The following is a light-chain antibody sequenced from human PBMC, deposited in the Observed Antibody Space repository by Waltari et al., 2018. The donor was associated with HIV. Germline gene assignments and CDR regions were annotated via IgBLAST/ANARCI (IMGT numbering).Light chain of an antibody. CDR3: CSYAGSRRV. CDR2: EVN. CDR1: SSDVGRYNL. Sequence: QSALTHPAAVSGSPGQSLTISCTGTSSDVGRYNLVSWYQQNPGKAPKLMIYEVNKRPSGISNRFSGSKSGNTASLTISGLQAEDEADYYCCSYAGSRRVFGTGTKVTVL. V-gene: IGLV2-23*02. J-gene: IGLJ1*01.